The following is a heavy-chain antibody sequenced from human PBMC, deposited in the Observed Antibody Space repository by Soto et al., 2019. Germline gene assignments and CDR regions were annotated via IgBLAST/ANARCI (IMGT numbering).Heavy chain of an antibody. CDR1: GFTFSNYW. J-gene: IGHJ6*03. Sequence: EVQLVESGGGLVQPGGSLRLSCAASGFTFSNYWMYWVRQAPGKGLEWVSRINSDGSVSSYADSVKGRLTISRDNVKNTLYLQMDSRRAEDTAVYYCARGDCVGGTCYSLAGSFYCYMDVWGKGTTVTVFS. D-gene: IGHD2-15*01. CDR3: ARGDCVGGTCYSLAGSFYCYMDV. V-gene: IGHV3-74*02. CDR2: INSDGSVS.